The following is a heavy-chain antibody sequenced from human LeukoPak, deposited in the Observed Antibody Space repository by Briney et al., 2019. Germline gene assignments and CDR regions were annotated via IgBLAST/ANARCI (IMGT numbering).Heavy chain of an antibody. Sequence: ASVKVSCKASGYIFTGYYMHWVRQAPGQGLEWMGWINPNSGGTNYAQKFQGRVTMTRDTSISTAYMELSRLRSDDTAVYYCARDGGLLRFSPQDYWGQGTLVTVSS. J-gene: IGHJ4*02. D-gene: IGHD3-3*01. CDR2: INPNSGGT. CDR1: GYIFTGYY. CDR3: ARDGGLLRFSPQDY. V-gene: IGHV1-2*02.